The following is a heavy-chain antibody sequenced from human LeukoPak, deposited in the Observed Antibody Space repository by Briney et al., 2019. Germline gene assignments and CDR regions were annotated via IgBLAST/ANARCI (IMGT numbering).Heavy chain of an antibody. CDR2: IYSGGST. Sequence: PGGSLRLSCAASGFTVSSNYMSWVRQAPGKGLEWVSVIYSGGSTYYADSVKGRFTISRDNSKNTLYLQMNSLRAEDTAVYYCARDHTGYDSSGYYYHTPDYWGQGTLVTVSS. V-gene: IGHV3-53*01. D-gene: IGHD3-22*01. J-gene: IGHJ4*02. CDR1: GFTVSSNY. CDR3: ARDHTGYDSSGYYYHTPDY.